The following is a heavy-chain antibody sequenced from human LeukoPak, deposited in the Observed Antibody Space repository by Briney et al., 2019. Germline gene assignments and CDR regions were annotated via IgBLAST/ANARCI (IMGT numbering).Heavy chain of an antibody. D-gene: IGHD4-17*01. V-gene: IGHV3-7*01. CDR3: ARDGYGDYADNAFDI. J-gene: IGHJ3*02. Sequence: PGGSLRLSCAASGFTFSSYWMSWVRQAPGKGLEWVANIKQDGSEKYYVDSVKGRFTISRDNAKNSLYLQMNSLRAEDTAVYYCARDGYGDYADNAFDIWGQGTMVTASS. CDR1: GFTFSSYW. CDR2: IKQDGSEK.